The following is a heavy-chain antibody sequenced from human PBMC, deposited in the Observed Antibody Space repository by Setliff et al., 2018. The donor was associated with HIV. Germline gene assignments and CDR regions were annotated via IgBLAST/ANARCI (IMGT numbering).Heavy chain of an antibody. Sequence: PSETLSLTCTVSGYSISSGYYWGWIRQPPGKGLEWIGSMYHSGSTYFNPSLKSRLTISVDTSTNQFSLNLTSVTAADTAVYYCAQLGMVDDFDYWGQGTLVTVSS. D-gene: IGHD1-1*01. J-gene: IGHJ4*02. CDR3: AQLGMVDDFDY. CDR2: MYHSGST. V-gene: IGHV4-38-2*02. CDR1: GYSISSGYY.